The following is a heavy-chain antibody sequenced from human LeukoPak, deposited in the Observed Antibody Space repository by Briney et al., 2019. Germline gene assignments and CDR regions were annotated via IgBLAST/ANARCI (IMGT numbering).Heavy chain of an antibody. D-gene: IGHD6-13*01. Sequence: PSETLSLTCTVSGYSISSGYYWGWIRQPQGKGLEWIGSIYHSGSTYYNPSLKSRVTISVDTSKNQFSLKLSSVTAADTAVYYCARAHSSHIAAAGASFDYWGQGTLVTVSS. V-gene: IGHV4-38-2*02. CDR3: ARAHSSHIAAAGASFDY. CDR1: GYSISSGYY. CDR2: IYHSGST. J-gene: IGHJ4*02.